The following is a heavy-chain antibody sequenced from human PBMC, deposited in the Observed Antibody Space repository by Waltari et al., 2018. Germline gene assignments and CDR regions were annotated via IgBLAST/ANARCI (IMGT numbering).Heavy chain of an antibody. J-gene: IGHJ3*02. D-gene: IGHD3-3*01. CDR2: IKQDGSEK. V-gene: IGHV3-7*01. CDR1: GFTFSSYR. CDR3: ARADYDFWSGYSPREAFDI. Sequence: EVQLVESGGGLVQPGGSLRLSCAASGFTFSSYRMSWVRQAPGKGLEWVANIKQDGSEKYYVDSVKGRFTISRDNAKNSLYLQMNSLRAEDTAVYYCARADYDFWSGYSPREAFDIWGQGTMVTVSS.